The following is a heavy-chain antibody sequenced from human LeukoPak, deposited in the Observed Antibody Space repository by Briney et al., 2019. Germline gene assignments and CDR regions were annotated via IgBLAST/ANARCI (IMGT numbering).Heavy chain of an antibody. D-gene: IGHD2-2*01. Sequence: PGGSLRLSCAASGFTFSSYGMHWVRQAPGKGLEWVGRIRSKANSYATAYAASVKGRFTISRDDSKNTAYLQMNSLKTEDTAVYYCTSGGYCSSTSCYGENWGQGTLVTVSS. J-gene: IGHJ4*02. V-gene: IGHV3-73*01. CDR3: TSGGYCSSTSCYGEN. CDR2: IRSKANSYAT. CDR1: GFTFSSYG.